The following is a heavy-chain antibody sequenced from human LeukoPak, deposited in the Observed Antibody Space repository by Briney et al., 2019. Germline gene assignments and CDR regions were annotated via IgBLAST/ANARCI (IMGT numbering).Heavy chain of an antibody. V-gene: IGHV5-51*01. CDR3: ARAIMVRGVITFDF. CDR2: IYPGDSDT. Sequence: GESLKISCKGSGYSFTTYWIGWVRQMPGKGLEWMGIIYPGDSDTRYSPSFQGQVTISADKSISTAYPQWSSLKASDTAMYYCARAIMVRGVITFDFWGQGTLVTVSS. J-gene: IGHJ4*02. D-gene: IGHD3-10*01. CDR1: GYSFTTYW.